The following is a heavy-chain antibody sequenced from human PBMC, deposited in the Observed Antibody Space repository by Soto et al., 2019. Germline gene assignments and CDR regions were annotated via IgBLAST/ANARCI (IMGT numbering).Heavy chain of an antibody. CDR1: GYSVTSYW. CDR3: ARSSYCSGGSCLLQD. V-gene: IGHV5-51*01. CDR2: IYPGDSDT. J-gene: IGHJ4*02. Sequence: GESLKISCKGSGYSVTSYWIGWVRQMPGKGLEWMGIIYPGDSDTRYSPSFQGQVTISVDKSISTAYLQWSSLKASDTAMYYCARSSYCSGGSCLLQDWGQGTLVTVSS. D-gene: IGHD2-15*01.